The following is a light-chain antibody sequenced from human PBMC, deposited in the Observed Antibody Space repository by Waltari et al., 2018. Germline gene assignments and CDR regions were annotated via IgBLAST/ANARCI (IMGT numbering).Light chain of an antibody. V-gene: IGLV2-14*01. Sequence: QSALTQPASVSGSPGQSITISCTGTSSDVGAYNYVSWYQQHPGKAPQRMIYEVHNRPSGVSHSFPGSKSGNTASLTISGLQAEDEADYYCNSYTSSTTQVFGTGTKVTVL. J-gene: IGLJ1*01. CDR2: EVH. CDR1: SSDVGAYNY. CDR3: NSYTSSTTQV.